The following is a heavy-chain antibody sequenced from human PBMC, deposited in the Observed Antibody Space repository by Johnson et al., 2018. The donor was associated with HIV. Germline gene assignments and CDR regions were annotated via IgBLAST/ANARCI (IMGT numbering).Heavy chain of an antibody. V-gene: IGHV3-69-1*02. CDR3: ARKGDAFDI. J-gene: IGHJ3*02. CDR2: IYSGGTI. CDR1: GFTFDDYA. Sequence: VQVVESGGGLVQPGRSLRLSCAASGFTFDDYAMSWVRQAPGKGLEWVSVIYSGGTIYYADSVKGRFTISRDNAKNSLYLQMSSLRAEDTAIYYCARKGDAFDIWGQGTMVTVSS.